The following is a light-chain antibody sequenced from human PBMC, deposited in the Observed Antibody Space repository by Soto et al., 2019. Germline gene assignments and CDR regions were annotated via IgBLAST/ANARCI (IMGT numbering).Light chain of an antibody. Sequence: EVVLTQSPATLSLSPGESATLSCRASQSVSVNFAWYQQKPGQAPRPLIYSASDRAPGIPARFSGRGSGTDFTLTISRLEPEDFAVYYCQQYGSSPPVYTFGQGTKLEIK. V-gene: IGKV3-20*01. CDR2: SAS. J-gene: IGKJ2*01. CDR1: QSVSVN. CDR3: QQYGSSPPVYT.